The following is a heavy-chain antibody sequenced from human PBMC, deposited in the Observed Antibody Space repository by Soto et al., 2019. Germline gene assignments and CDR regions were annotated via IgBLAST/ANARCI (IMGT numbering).Heavy chain of an antibody. CDR3: ASGVRYGMDV. Sequence: GSLRLSCAASGFTFSSYSMNWVRQAPGKGLEWVSYISSSSTIYYADSVKGRFTISRDNAKNSLYLQMNSLRDEDTAVYYCASGVRYGMDVWGQGTTVTVSS. CDR1: GFTFSSYS. D-gene: IGHD2-2*01. J-gene: IGHJ6*02. V-gene: IGHV3-48*02. CDR2: ISSSSTI.